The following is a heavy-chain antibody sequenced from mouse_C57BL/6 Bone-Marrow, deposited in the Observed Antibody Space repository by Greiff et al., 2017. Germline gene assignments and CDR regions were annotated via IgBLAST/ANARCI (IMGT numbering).Heavy chain of an antibody. CDR1: GYTFTSYW. CDR2: IDPSDSYT. J-gene: IGHJ2*01. V-gene: IGHV1-50*01. D-gene: IGHD4-1*01. Sequence: QVQLQQSGAELVKPGASVKLSCKASGYTFTSYWMQWVKQRPGQGLEWIGEIDPSDSYTNYNQKFKGKATLTVDTSSSTAYMQLSSLTSEDSAVYYCARTGTCDYWGQGTTLTVSS. CDR3: ARTGTCDY.